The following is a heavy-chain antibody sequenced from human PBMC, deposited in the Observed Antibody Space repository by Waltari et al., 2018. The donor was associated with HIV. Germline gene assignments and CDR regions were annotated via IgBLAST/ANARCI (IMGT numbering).Heavy chain of an antibody. CDR1: GDAITTYF. Sequence: QVQLQESGPGLVKPSETLSLTCSVSGDAITTYFWNWIRQPPGKGLEWIGYIYYSGNANYTPSLKSRVSMSLDTSRNQFSLKLTSVTAADAAVYYCARGGTFDSAGHYLFVSWGQGTLVTVSS. CDR2: IYYSGNA. J-gene: IGHJ4*02. CDR3: ARGGTFDSAGHYLFVS. V-gene: IGHV4-59*01. D-gene: IGHD3-22*01.